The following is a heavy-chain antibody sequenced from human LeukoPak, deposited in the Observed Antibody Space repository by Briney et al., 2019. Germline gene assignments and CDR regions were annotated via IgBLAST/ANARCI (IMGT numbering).Heavy chain of an antibody. D-gene: IGHD4-11*01. J-gene: IGHJ5*02. Sequence: SQTLSLTCTVSGGSISSGDYYWSWIRQPPGKGLEWIGYIYHSGSTYYNPSLKSRVTISVDTSKNQFSLKLSSVTAADTAVYYCARGTVYNWFDPWGQGTLVTVSS. CDR3: ARGTVYNWFDP. V-gene: IGHV4-30-4*01. CDR1: GGSISSGDYY. CDR2: IYHSGST.